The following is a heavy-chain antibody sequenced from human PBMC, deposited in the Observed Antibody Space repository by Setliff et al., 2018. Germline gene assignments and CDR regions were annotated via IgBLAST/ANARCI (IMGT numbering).Heavy chain of an antibody. CDR3: ARGPPDFVVVPAAAKFDY. V-gene: IGHV1-18*01. J-gene: IGHJ4*02. D-gene: IGHD2-2*01. Sequence: GASVKVSCKTSGYTFTNYGINWVRQAPGQGLEWMGWNSAYAQKFQGRVTMTTDTPTSTAYMELRSLGTDDTAVYYCARGPPDFVVVPAAAKFDYWGQGTLVTVSS. CDR2: NSA. CDR1: GYTFTNYG.